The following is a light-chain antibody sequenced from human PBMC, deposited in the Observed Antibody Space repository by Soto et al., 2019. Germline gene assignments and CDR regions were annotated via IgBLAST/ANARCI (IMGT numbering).Light chain of an antibody. V-gene: IGKV1-27*01. CDR2: AAS. J-gene: IGKJ5*01. CDR1: QGISNY. CDR3: QQYDNLPLT. Sequence: DIQMAQSPSSLSASVGDRVTITCRASQGISNYLAWYQQKPGKVPKLLIYAASTLPSGVPSRFSGSGSGTDFTFTISSLQPEDISTYYCQQYDNLPLTFGQGTRLEIK.